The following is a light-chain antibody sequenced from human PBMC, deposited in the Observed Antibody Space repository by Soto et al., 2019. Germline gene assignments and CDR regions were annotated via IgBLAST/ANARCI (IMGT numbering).Light chain of an antibody. CDR2: WAS. J-gene: IGKJ2*01. CDR1: QSVLYNSNNKNY. Sequence: DIVMTQSPDSLAVSLCERATINCKSSQSVLYNSNNKNYLAWYQQKPGQPTKLPIYWASTRESGVPDRFSGSGSGTDFTLTISSLQAEDVAVYYCQQYYNTPSYTFGKGTKLEIK. V-gene: IGKV4-1*01. CDR3: QQYYNTPSYT.